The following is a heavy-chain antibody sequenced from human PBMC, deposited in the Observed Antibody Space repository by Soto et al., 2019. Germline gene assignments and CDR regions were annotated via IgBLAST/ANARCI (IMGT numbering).Heavy chain of an antibody. CDR1: GGSFSGYY. J-gene: IGHJ5*02. CDR3: ARGFTMIVVVIAVWNWVDP. CDR2: INHSGST. V-gene: IGHV4-34*01. Sequence: SETLALTCAVYGGSFSGYYWSWIRQPPGKGLEWIGEINHSGSTNYNPSLKSRVTISVDTSKNQFSLKLSSVTAADTAVYYCARGFTMIVVVIAVWNWVDPWGQGTLVTVS. D-gene: IGHD3-22*01.